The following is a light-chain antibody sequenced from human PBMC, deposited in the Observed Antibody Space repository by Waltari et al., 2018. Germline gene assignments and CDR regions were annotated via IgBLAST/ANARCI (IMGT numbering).Light chain of an antibody. CDR3: QQGYNTPRT. J-gene: IGKJ1*01. V-gene: IGKV1-12*01. CDR2: AAS. CDR1: QGISSW. Sequence: DIQMTQSPSSLSASVGDKVTITCRASQGISSWLAWYQQKQGKAPKLLIYAASSLQSGVPSRFSGSGSGTDYTLTISSLQPEDFATYYCQQGYNTPRTFGQGTKVEIK.